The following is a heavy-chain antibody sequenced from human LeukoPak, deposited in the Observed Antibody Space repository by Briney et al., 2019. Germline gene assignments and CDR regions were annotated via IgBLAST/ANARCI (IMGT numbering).Heavy chain of an antibody. D-gene: IGHD5-24*01. CDR1: GFSFRSHW. V-gene: IGHV3-7*01. J-gene: IGHJ3*02. CDR2: IKPDGSDK. Sequence: GGSLRLSCVGSGFSFRSHWVNWVRHSPGKGLEWVANIKPDGSDKYYVDSARGRFTVSRDNAKNSAFLQMNSLRAEDTAIYYCATISAQTFDIWGQGTLVSVSS. CDR3: ATISAQTFDI.